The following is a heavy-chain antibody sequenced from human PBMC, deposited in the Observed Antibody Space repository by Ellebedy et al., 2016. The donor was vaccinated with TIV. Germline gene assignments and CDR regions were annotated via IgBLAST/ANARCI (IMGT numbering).Heavy chain of an antibody. CDR1: GYTFIGYY. V-gene: IGHV1-2*02. J-gene: IGHJ4*02. Sequence: AASVKVSCKASGYTFIGYYIHWVRQAPGQGLEWMGWINPNSGGTNYAQNFQGRVTMTRDTSISTAYMELTRLRSDDTAVYYCAGTIGAAGAYYFDYWGQGTLDTVSS. CDR2: INPNSGGT. CDR3: AGTIGAAGAYYFDY. D-gene: IGHD1-26*01.